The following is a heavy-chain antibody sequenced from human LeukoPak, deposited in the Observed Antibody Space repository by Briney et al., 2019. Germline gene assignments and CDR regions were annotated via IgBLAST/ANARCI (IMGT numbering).Heavy chain of an antibody. J-gene: IGHJ4*02. CDR1: GYTFTSYG. CDR3: ARVRGTALTAYPGYFDY. CDR2: ISIYTGNI. V-gene: IGHV1-18*04. Sequence: GASVKVSCKASGYTFTSYGISWVRQAPGQGLEWMGWISIYTGNIKYGEKFQGRATMTRDTSTSTAYMEVRSLTSDDTAVYYCARVRGTALTAYPGYFDYWGQGTLDTVSS. D-gene: IGHD2-21*02.